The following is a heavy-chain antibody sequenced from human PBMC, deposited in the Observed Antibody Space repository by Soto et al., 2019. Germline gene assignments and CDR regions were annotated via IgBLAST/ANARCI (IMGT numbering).Heavy chain of an antibody. V-gene: IGHV2-70*01. J-gene: IGHJ4*02. D-gene: IGHD1-26*01. CDR1: GFSLSTLGMS. Sequence: SGPTVVNPTQTLTLTCSFSGFSLSTLGMSVSWIRQPPGKALEWLALIDWEDEKYFSTSLQTRLSIFKDSSKSHVLLTITNVGPLDSATYFCARVSGSFQKGFDSWGQGTLVTVSS. CDR3: ARVSGSFQKGFDS. CDR2: IDWEDEK.